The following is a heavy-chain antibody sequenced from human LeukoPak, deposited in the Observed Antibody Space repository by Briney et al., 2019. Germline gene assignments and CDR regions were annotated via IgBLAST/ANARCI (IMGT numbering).Heavy chain of an antibody. D-gene: IGHD3-3*01. CDR1: GGSFSGYY. Sequence: SETLSLTCAVYGGSFSGYYWSWIRQPPGKGLEWIGQINHSGSTNYNPSLKSLITISVNTSKNQFSLELSSVTAADTAVYYCARVPYPLVGVVPWFDPWGQGTLVTVSS. CDR3: ARVPYPLVGVVPWFDP. V-gene: IGHV4-34*01. CDR2: INHSGST. J-gene: IGHJ5*02.